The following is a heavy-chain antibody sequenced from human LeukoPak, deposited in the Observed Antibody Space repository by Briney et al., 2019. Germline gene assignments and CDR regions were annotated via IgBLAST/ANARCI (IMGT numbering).Heavy chain of an antibody. V-gene: IGHV3-21*01. CDR3: ARDQVGAEPATFDY. CDR1: GFTFSSYS. D-gene: IGHD1-26*01. Sequence: GGSLRLSCAASGFTFSSYSMNWVRQAPGKGLEWVSSISSSSSYIYYADSVKGRFTISRDNAKNSLYLQMNSLRAEDTAVYYCARDQVGAEPATFDYWGQGTLVTVSS. J-gene: IGHJ4*02. CDR2: ISSSSSYI.